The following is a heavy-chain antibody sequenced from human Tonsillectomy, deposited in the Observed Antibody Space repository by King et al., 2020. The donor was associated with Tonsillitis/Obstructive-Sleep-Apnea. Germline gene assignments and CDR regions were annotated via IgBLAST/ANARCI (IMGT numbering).Heavy chain of an antibody. CDR2: INPNSGGT. CDR3: ARAQPWDYDILTGYYDYYYGMDV. V-gene: IGHV1-2*02. CDR1: GYTFTGYY. D-gene: IGHD3-9*01. Sequence: VQLVQSGAEVKKPGASVKVSCKASGYTFTGYYMHWVRQAPGQGLEWMGWINPNSGGTNYAQKFQGRVTMTRDTSISTAYMELSRLRSDDTAVHYCARAQPWDYDILTGYYDYYYGMDVWGQGTTVTVSS. J-gene: IGHJ6*02.